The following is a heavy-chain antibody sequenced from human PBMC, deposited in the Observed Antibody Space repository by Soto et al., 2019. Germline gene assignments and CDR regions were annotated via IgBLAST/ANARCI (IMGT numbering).Heavy chain of an antibody. J-gene: IGHJ4*02. V-gene: IGHV3-30*18. CDR2: ITYDGSEK. Sequence: GGSLRLSCAASGFTFSSNGMHWVRQAPGKGLEWVAVITYDGSEKYYADSVKGRFTISRDNSKNTLSLQMNSLRAEDTAVYYCVKDRDYYGQFDYWGQGTLVTVSS. CDR1: GFTFSSNG. CDR3: VKDRDYYGQFDY. D-gene: IGHD3-10*01.